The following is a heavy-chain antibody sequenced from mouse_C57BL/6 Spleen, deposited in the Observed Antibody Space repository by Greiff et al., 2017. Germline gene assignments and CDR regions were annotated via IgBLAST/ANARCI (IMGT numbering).Heavy chain of an antibody. V-gene: IGHV2-5*01. CDR2: IWRGGST. J-gene: IGHJ1*03. Sequence: QVQLKESGPGLVQPSQSLSITCTVSGFSLTSYGVHWVRQSPGKGLEWLGVIWRGGSTDYNAAFMSRLSHTKDNSKGQVFFKMNSRQADDPAIYYCAKNWGIYDGCSWAFDVWGTGTTVTVSS. D-gene: IGHD2-3*01. CDR3: AKNWGIYDGCSWAFDV. CDR1: GFSLTSYG.